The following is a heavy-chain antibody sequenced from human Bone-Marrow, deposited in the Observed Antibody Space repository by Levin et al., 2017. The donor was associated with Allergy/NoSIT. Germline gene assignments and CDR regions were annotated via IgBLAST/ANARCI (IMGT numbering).Heavy chain of an antibody. CDR3: ASGTAYLFDD. V-gene: IGHV4-38-2*02. CDR1: AYSIDSGYY. CDR2: LYHSGST. J-gene: IGHJ4*02. D-gene: IGHD1-1*01. Sequence: ESLKISCTVSAYSIDSGYYWGWIRQPPGKGLDWIASLYHSGSTYYNPSLKSRVTISVDTSKKQFSLKLRSVTAADTAVYYCASGTAYLFDDWGQGTLVTVSS.